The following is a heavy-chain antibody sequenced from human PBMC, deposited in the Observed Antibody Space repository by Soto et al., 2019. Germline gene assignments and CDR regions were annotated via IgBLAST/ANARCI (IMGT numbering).Heavy chain of an antibody. CDR1: GGSFSGYY. CDR2: INHNGNT. J-gene: IGHJ5*02. CDR3: ARRSKDLAPNWYDP. V-gene: IGHV4-34*01. Sequence: SETLSLTCAVYGGSFSGYYWTWIRQPPGKGLEWIGDINHNGNTYYDPSLKSRVTISIDVSKNQFSLQLTSVTAADTAVYFCARRSKDLAPNWYDPWGQGTLVTVS. D-gene: IGHD4-4*01.